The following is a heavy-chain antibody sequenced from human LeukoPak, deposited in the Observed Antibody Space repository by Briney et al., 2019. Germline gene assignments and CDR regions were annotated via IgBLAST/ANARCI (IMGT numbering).Heavy chain of an antibody. CDR1: GYTFTSYD. Sequence: ASVKVSCKASGYTFTSYDINWVRQATGQGLEWMGWMNPNSGNTGYAQKFQGRVTMTRNTSISTAYMELSSLRSEDTAVYYCAREARGYSGYDGYYYYYMDVWGKGTTVTISS. V-gene: IGHV1-8*01. CDR3: AREARGYSGYDGYYYYYMDV. D-gene: IGHD5-12*01. CDR2: MNPNSGNT. J-gene: IGHJ6*03.